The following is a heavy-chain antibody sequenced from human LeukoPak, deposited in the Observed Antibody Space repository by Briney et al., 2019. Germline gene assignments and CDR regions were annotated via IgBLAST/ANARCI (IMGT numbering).Heavy chain of an antibody. D-gene: IGHD2-15*01. V-gene: IGHV1-8*03. J-gene: IGHJ4*02. CDR2: MNPNSGNT. Sequence: ASVKVSCKASGYTFTSYDINWVRQATGQGLEWMGWMNPNSGNTGYAQKFQGRVTITRNTSISTAYMELSSLRSEDTAVYYCARTLPGIRGWYFDYWGQGTLVTVSS. CDR1: GYTFTSYD. CDR3: ARTLPGIRGWYFDY.